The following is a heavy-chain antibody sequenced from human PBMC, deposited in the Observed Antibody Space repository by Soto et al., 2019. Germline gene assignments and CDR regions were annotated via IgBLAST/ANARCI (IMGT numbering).Heavy chain of an antibody. CDR2: IIPIFGTA. D-gene: IGHD6-13*01. J-gene: IGHJ4*02. CDR3: ARGVEVAAAGTSDY. Sequence: QVQLVQSGAEVKKPGSSVKVSCKASGGTFSSYAISWVRQAPGQGLEWMGGIIPIFGTANYAQKIQGRVKITADESTSPAYMELRSLRAEDTDVYYCARGVEVAAAGTSDYWGQGTLVTVSS. CDR1: GGTFSSYA. V-gene: IGHV1-69*01.